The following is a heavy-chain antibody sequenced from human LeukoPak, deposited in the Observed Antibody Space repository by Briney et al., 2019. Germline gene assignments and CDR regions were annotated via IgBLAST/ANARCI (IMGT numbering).Heavy chain of an antibody. V-gene: IGHV4-61*02. CDR2: IYTSGST. Sequence: SQTLSLTCTVSGGSISSGPYYWSWIRQPAGKGLEWIGRIYTSGSTNYNPSLKSRVTISVDTSKNQFSLKLSSVTAADTAVYYCARGGPIDYWGQGTLVTVSS. CDR1: GGSISSGPYY. CDR3: ARGGPIDY. J-gene: IGHJ4*02.